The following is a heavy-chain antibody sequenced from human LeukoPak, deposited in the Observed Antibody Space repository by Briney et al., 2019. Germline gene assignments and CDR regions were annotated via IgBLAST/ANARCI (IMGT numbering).Heavy chain of an antibody. V-gene: IGHV3-23*01. D-gene: IGHD3-22*01. Sequence: GGSLRLSCVASGYSFSPYWMSWVRQAPGKGLEWVSSVSGNGGSTYYADSVKGRFTISRDNSRNALYLQMNNLRAEDTALYFCAKPMTPYGMDVWGQGTTVTVSS. CDR3: AKPMTPYGMDV. J-gene: IGHJ6*02. CDR1: GYSFSPYW. CDR2: VSGNGGST.